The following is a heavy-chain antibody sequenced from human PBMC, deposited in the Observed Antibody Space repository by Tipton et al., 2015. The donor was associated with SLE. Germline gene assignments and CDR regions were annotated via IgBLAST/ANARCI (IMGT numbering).Heavy chain of an antibody. D-gene: IGHD5-12*01. Sequence: RSLRLSCAASGFTFSSYVMHWVRQTPDKGLEWVAVISYDGSNKYYADSVKGRFTISRDNSKNTLYLQMNSLRAEDTAVYYCARLSGFDSLFDYWGQGTLVTVSS. CDR2: ISYDGSNK. CDR1: GFTFSSYV. J-gene: IGHJ4*02. V-gene: IGHV3-30*04. CDR3: ARLSGFDSLFDY.